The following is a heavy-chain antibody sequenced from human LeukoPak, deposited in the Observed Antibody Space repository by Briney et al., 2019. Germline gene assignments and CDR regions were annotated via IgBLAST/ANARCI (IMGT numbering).Heavy chain of an antibody. V-gene: IGHV3-23*01. J-gene: IGHJ4*02. CDR3: AKGTYYYDSSGYCPPNFFDY. CDR1: GFTFSSYA. CDR2: ISGSGGST. D-gene: IGHD3-22*01. Sequence: PGGSLRLSCAASGFTFSSYAMSWVRQAPGKGLEWVSAISGSGGSTYYADSVKGRFTISRDNSKNTLYLQMNSLRAEDTAVYYCAKGTYYYDSSGYCPPNFFDYWGQGTLVTVSS.